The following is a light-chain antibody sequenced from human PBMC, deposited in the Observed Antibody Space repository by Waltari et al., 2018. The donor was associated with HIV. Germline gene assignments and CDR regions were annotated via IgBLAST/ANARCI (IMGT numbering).Light chain of an antibody. J-gene: IGKJ2*01. Sequence: TQSPGTLSLSPGERATLSCRASQSVSSNYLAWYQQKPGQAPRLLIYGTSSRATGIPDRFSGSGSGTDFTLTISRLEPEDFAVYYCQQYGSSPRTFGQGTKLEIK. CDR1: QSVSSNY. V-gene: IGKV3-20*01. CDR2: GTS. CDR3: QQYGSSPRT.